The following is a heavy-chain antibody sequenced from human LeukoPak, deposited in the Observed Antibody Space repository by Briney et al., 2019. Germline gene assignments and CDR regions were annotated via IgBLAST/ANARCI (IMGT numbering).Heavy chain of an antibody. D-gene: IGHD3-10*02. CDR1: GFTFSSYE. V-gene: IGHV3-48*03. CDR2: ISSSGSTI. CDR3: AELGITMIGGV. Sequence: PGGSLRLSCAASGFTFSSYEMNWVRQAPGAGLEWVSYISSSGSTIYYADSVKGRFTISRDNAKNSLYLQMNSLRAEDTAVYYCAELGITMIGGVWGKETTVTISS. J-gene: IGHJ6*04.